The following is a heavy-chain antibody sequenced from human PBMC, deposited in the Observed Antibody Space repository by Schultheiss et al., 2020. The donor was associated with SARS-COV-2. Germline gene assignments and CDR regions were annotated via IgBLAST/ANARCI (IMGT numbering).Heavy chain of an antibody. J-gene: IGHJ4*02. V-gene: IGHV6-1*01. CDR1: GDSVSSNSAT. CDR2: TYYRSKWYN. Sequence: LRLSCAISGDSVSSNSATWNWIRRSPSRGLEWLGRTYYRSKWYNDYVLSVKSRITINPDTSKNQFSLQLNSVTPEDTAVYYCARGTEADFDYWGQGTLVTVSS. CDR3: ARGTEADFDY.